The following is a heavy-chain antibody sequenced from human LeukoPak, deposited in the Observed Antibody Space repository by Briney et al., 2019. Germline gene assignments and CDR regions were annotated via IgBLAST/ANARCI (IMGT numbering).Heavy chain of an antibody. Sequence: SETLSLTCTVSGGSISSYYWSWIRQPPGKGLEWIGYIHYSGSTNYNPSLKSRVTISVDTSKDQFSLQLNSVTPDDTAVYYCARGAYSSSWYWGQGTLVTVSS. CDR3: ARGAYSSSWY. D-gene: IGHD6-13*01. CDR2: IHYSGST. V-gene: IGHV4-59*12. CDR1: GGSISSYY. J-gene: IGHJ4*02.